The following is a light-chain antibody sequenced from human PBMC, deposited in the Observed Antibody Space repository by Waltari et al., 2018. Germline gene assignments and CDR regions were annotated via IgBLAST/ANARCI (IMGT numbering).Light chain of an antibody. Sequence: QSALTQPASVSRSPGQSITITCTGTTRAVGACDRVPWYQQHPDKAPRLMIYEVNKRPAGASSRFSGSKSGNTASLTISGLQAEDEADYYCCSFAGAGITWVFGGGTKLTVL. CDR2: EVN. CDR1: TRAVGACDR. CDR3: CSFAGAGITWV. V-gene: IGLV2-23*02. J-gene: IGLJ3*02.